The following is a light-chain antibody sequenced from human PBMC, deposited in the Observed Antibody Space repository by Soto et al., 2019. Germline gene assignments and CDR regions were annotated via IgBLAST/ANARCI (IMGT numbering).Light chain of an antibody. J-gene: IGKJ1*01. V-gene: IGKV3-20*01. CDR1: QSVSSSY. Sequence: ESVLTQSPGTLSLSPGEKATLSCRASQSVSSSYLAWYQQKPGQAPRLLIYGASSRATGLPDRFSGSGSGTDFTLTVSRLEPEDFAVYYCQQFGSSSLTFGQGPKVEIK. CDR2: GAS. CDR3: QQFGSSSLT.